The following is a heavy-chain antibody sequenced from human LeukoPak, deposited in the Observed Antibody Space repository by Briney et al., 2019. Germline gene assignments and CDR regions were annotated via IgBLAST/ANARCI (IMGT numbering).Heavy chain of an antibody. Sequence: GASVKVSCKASGYTFTSYGISWVRQAPAQGLEWMGWISAYNGNTNYAQKLQGRVTMTTDTSTSTAYMELRSLRSGDTAVYYCARDRPYYYDSSGYYIPYYFDYWGQGTLVTVSS. D-gene: IGHD3-22*01. V-gene: IGHV1-18*01. CDR2: ISAYNGNT. J-gene: IGHJ4*02. CDR3: ARDRPYYYDSSGYYIPYYFDY. CDR1: GYTFTSYG.